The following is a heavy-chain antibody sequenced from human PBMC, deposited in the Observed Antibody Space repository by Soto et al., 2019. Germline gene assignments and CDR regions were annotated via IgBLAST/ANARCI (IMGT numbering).Heavy chain of an antibody. J-gene: IGHJ4*02. Sequence: PGGSLRLSCAASGFTFSSYWMSWVRQAPGKGLEWVANIKQDGSEKYYVDSVKGRFTISRDNAKNSLYLQMNSLRAEDTALYYCAKRVVPAAIRPPPPQIAAAAHFDYWGQGTLVTVSS. CDR1: GFTFSSYW. V-gene: IGHV3-7*03. D-gene: IGHD2-2*01. CDR3: AKRVVPAAIRPPPPQIAAAAHFDY. CDR2: IKQDGSEK.